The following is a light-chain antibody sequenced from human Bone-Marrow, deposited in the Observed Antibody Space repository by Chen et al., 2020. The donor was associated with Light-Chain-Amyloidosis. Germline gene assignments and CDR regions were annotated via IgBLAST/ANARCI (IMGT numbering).Light chain of an antibody. CDR2: GVS. Sequence: QSALTQPRSVSGSPGQSVAISCTGTSSAVGGYNYVSWYQQHPGKAPKLIIYGVSERPSGVPDRFSGSKSGNTASLTISGLQAEDEADYYCCSYAGTYTFFVFGTGTKVTVL. J-gene: IGLJ1*01. CDR1: SSAVGGYNY. V-gene: IGLV2-11*01. CDR3: CSYAGTYTFFV.